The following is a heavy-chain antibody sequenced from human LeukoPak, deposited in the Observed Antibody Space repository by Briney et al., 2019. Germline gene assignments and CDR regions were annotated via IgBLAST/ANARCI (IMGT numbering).Heavy chain of an antibody. V-gene: IGHV1-69*01. CDR1: GGTFSWLT. D-gene: IGHD3-22*01. CDR2: ILPIFGTA. CDR3: ARTTYYHDISGDLHYWYFDV. J-gene: IGHJ2*01. Sequence: GASVKVSCKASGGTFSWLTISWVRQAPGQGLEWMGGILPIFGTANYVQKFQGRVTITADESTSIASMELSSLRSEDTAVYYCARTTYYHDISGDLHYWYFDVWGRGTLVIVSS.